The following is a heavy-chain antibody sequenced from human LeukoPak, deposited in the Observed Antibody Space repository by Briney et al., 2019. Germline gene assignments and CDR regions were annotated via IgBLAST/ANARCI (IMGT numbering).Heavy chain of an antibody. CDR1: GFTFSSYS. J-gene: IGHJ4*02. CDR2: ISSTSSYI. V-gene: IGHV3-21*01. D-gene: IGHD3-9*01. Sequence: GGSLRLSCAASGFTFSSYSMNWVRQAPGKGLEWVSSISSTSSYIYYADSVEGRFTISRDNAKNSLYLLMNSLRAEDTAVYYCARALHFDWLSYYWGQGTLVTVSS. CDR3: ARALHFDWLSYY.